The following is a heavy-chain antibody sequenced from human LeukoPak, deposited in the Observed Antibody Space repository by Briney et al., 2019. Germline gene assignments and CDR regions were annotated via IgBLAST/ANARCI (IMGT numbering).Heavy chain of an antibody. J-gene: IGHJ4*02. V-gene: IGHV3-30*02. CDR3: AISRGRWEILDY. D-gene: IGHD3-10*01. CDR1: GLTLSSNG. Sequence: GGSLRLSCEASGLTLSSNGMHWVRQAPGKGLYWVAFIRYDESNKYYADSVKGRFTISRDNSKNTVYLQMNSLRAEDTAVYYCAISRGRWEILDYWGQGTLVTVSS. CDR2: IRYDESNK.